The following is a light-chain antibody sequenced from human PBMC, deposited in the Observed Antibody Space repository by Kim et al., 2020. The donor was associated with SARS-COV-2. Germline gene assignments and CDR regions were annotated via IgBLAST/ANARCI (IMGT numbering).Light chain of an antibody. V-gene: IGKV3-20*01. CDR3: QQYERSRT. CDR2: GAS. J-gene: IGKJ1*01. Sequence: SLSPGEGATLSCRASQSRTTSHLAWYQQKPGQAPRLLISGASSRATGIPDRFSGSGSGTDFTLTVSRLEPEDFAVYYCQQYERSRTFGQGTKLEI. CDR1: QSRTTSH.